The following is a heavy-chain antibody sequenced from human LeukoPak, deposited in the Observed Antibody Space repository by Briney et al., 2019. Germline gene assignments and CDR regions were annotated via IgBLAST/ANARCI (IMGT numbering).Heavy chain of an antibody. J-gene: IGHJ4*02. CDR1: GLTVTNAW. V-gene: IGHV3-15*07. CDR2: IASKTDGGAT. CDR3: TTGIRGD. Sequence: GGSLRLSCSASGLTVTNAWMNWVRQAPGEGLDWVGRIASKTDGGATDYAAPVRGRFTISRDDSKNTLNLQMNSLKTEDTAVYCCTTGIRGDWGQGTLVTVSS. D-gene: IGHD3-10*01.